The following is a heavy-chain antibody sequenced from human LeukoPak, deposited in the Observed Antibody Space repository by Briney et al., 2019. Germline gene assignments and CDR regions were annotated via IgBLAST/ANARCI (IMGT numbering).Heavy chain of an antibody. CDR1: GYTFTSYG. J-gene: IGHJ6*02. D-gene: IGHD1-14*01. CDR3: ASNDPVPRWDQPLPHREKTPTYYYYYGMDV. V-gene: IGHV1-18*01. Sequence: ASVKVSCKASGYTFTSYGISWVRQAPGQGLEWMGWISAYNGNTNYAQKLQGRVTMTTDTSTSKAYMELRSLRSDDTAVYYCASNDPVPRWDQPLPHREKTPTYYYYYGMDVWGQGTTVTVSS. CDR2: ISAYNGNT.